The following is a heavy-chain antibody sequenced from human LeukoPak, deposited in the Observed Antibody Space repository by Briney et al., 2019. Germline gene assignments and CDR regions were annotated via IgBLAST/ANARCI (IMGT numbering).Heavy chain of an antibody. D-gene: IGHD3-10*02. CDR2: ISSSGSTI. V-gene: IGHV3-48*03. CDR1: EFSVGSNY. Sequence: GGSLRLSRAASEFSVGSNYMTWVRQAPGKGLEWVSYISSSGSTIYYADSVKGRFTISRDNAKNSLYLQMNSLRAEDTAVYYCAELGITMIGGVWGKGTTVTISS. J-gene: IGHJ6*04. CDR3: AELGITMIGGV.